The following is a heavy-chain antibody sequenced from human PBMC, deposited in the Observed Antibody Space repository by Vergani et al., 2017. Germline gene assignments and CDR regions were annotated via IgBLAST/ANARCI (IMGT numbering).Heavy chain of an antibody. D-gene: IGHD6-13*01. CDR3: ARDTPPSYSSSWYNYYYYMDV. V-gene: IGHV4-34*01. J-gene: IGHJ6*03. CDR2: INHSGST. Sequence: QVKLQESGPGLVKPSETLSLTCTVSGASVNSYYWSWIRQPPGKGLEWIGEINHSGSTNYNPSLKSRVTISVDTSKNQFSLKLSSVTAADTAVYYCARDTPPSYSSSWYNYYYYMDVWGKGTTVTVSS. CDR1: GASVNSYY.